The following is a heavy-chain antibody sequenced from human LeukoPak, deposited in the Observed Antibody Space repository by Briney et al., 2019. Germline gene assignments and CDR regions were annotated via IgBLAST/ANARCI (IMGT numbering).Heavy chain of an antibody. CDR3: ARDTGYDSSGYPASFDY. CDR2: ISSSSSYI. V-gene: IGHV3-21*01. J-gene: IGHJ4*02. Sequence: GGSLRLSCAASGFTFSSYSMNWVRQAPEKGLEWVSSISSSSSYIYYADSVKGRFTISRDNAKNSLYLQMNSLRAEDTAVYYCARDTGYDSSGYPASFDYWGQGTLVTVSS. D-gene: IGHD3-22*01. CDR1: GFTFSSYS.